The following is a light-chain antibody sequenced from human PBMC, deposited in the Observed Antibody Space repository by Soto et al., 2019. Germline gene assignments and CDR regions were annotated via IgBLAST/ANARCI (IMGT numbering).Light chain of an antibody. V-gene: IGLV4-60*02. Sequence: QSVLTQSSSASASLGSSVKLTCTLSSGHSSYIIAWHQQQPGKAPRYLMKLEGSGSYNKGSGVPDRFSGSSSGADRYLTISNLQFEDEADYYCETWDSNTPWVFGAGTMVTVL. CDR1: SGHSSYI. J-gene: IGLJ3*02. CDR3: ETWDSNTPWV. CDR2: LEGSGSY.